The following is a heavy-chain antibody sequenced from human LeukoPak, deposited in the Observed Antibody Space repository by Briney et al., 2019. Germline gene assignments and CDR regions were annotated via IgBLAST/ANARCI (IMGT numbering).Heavy chain of an antibody. J-gene: IGHJ4*02. CDR2: IYYTGST. CDR1: GGSISSGDYY. Sequence: PSETLSLTCTVSGGSISSGDYYWSWLRQPPGKGLEWIGYIYYTGSTNYNPSLKSRVTISVDTSKNQFSLKVNSVTAADTAVYYCARIVRFGEFQFDYWGQGTLVTVSS. CDR3: ARIVRFGEFQFDY. V-gene: IGHV4-61*08. D-gene: IGHD3-10*01.